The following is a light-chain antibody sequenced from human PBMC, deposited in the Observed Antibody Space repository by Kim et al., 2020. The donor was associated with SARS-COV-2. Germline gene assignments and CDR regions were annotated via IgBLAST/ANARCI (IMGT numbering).Light chain of an antibody. J-gene: IGLJ2*01. Sequence: SSELTQDPAVSVALGQTVRLTCQGDSLRNYYATWYQQRPGQAPVLVLYGKYNRPSGIPDRFPGSASGNTASLTITGAQAEDEADYYCNSRDSSGDPVVFG. CDR3: NSRDSSGDPVV. CDR1: SLRNYY. CDR2: GKY. V-gene: IGLV3-19*01.